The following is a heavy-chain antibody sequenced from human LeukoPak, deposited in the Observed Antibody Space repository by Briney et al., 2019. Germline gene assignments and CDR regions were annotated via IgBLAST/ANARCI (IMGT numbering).Heavy chain of an antibody. J-gene: IGHJ4*02. CDR2: IRYDGSNK. CDR1: GFIFSSYG. V-gene: IGHV3-30*02. Sequence: GGSLRLSCVASGFIFSSYGMHWVRQAPGKGLDWVAFIRYDGSNKYYADSVKGRFTISRDNSKNTLYLQMNSLRAEDTAVYYCAKYSHDSSGSYDYWGQGTLVTVSS. D-gene: IGHD3-22*01. CDR3: AKYSHDSSGSYDY.